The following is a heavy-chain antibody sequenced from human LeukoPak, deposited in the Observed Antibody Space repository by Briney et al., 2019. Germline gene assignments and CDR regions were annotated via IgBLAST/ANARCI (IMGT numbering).Heavy chain of an antibody. J-gene: IGHJ4*02. CDR2: IYYSGST. CDR3: ARVLGLSGTFGELDDYYFDY. Sequence: PSETLSLTCTVSGGSISSYYWSWIRQPPGKGLEWIGYIYYSGSTNYNPSLKSRVTISVDTSKNQFSLKLSSVTDADTAVYYCARVLGLSGTFGELDDYYFDYWGQGTLVTVSS. D-gene: IGHD3-10*01. CDR1: GGSISSYY. V-gene: IGHV4-59*01.